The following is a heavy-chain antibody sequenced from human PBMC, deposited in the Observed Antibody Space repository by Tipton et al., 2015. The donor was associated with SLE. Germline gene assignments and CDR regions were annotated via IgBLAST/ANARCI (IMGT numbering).Heavy chain of an antibody. CDR3: AKADGVVGGQVPYWYFDL. CDR2: IYYTGST. J-gene: IGHJ2*01. Sequence: TLSLTCTVSGGSISSGGYYWSWIRQHPGKGLEWIGYIYYTGSTKYNPSLKSRVTISIDTSKNQFSLKLSSVTAADTAMYYCAKADGVVGGQVPYWYFDLWGRGTLVTVSS. D-gene: IGHD2-21*01. CDR1: GGSISSGGYY. V-gene: IGHV4-61*08.